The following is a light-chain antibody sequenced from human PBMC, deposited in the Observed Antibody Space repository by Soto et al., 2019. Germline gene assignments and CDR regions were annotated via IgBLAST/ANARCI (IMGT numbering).Light chain of an antibody. CDR1: PSVTNY. Sequence: EIVLTQSPATLSLSPGERATLSCRASPSVTNYLAWYQQKPGQAPRLLIYGAFNRATGIPARFSGSGSGTDFTLTISSLQSEDFAVYYCQQYNNWPPITFGQGTRLEIK. J-gene: IGKJ5*01. CDR3: QQYNNWPPIT. V-gene: IGKV3D-15*01. CDR2: GAF.